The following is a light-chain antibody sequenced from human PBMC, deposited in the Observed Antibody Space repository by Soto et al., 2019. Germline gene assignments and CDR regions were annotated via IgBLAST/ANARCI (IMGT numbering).Light chain of an antibody. V-gene: IGLV1-40*01. CDR3: QSYDSSLSGRVV. CDR2: GNS. CDR1: SSNIGAGYD. J-gene: IGLJ2*01. Sequence: QSVLTQPPSVSGAPGQGVTISCTGSSSNIGAGYDVHWYQQLPGTAPKLLIYGNSNRPSGVPDRFSGSKSGTSASLAITGLQVEDEADYYCQSYDSSLSGRVVFGGGTKLTVL.